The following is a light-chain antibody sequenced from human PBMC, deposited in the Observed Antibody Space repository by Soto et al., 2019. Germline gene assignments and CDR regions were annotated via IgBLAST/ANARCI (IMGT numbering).Light chain of an antibody. J-gene: IGLJ3*02. CDR1: SSDVGNYNL. Sequence: QSALTQPASVSGSPGQSITFSCAVASSDVGNYNLVSWYQHHPGKAPKFMIYEGDKRPSGVSKRFSGSQSGKMASLTIAGRQAEDEADYYCCSHAGSGTLVFGGGTKLTVL. CDR3: CSHAGSGTLV. V-gene: IGLV2-23*01. CDR2: EGD.